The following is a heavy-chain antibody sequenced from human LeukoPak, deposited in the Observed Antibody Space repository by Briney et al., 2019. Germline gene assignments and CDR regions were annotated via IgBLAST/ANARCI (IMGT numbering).Heavy chain of an antibody. CDR1: GFTFSSYA. CDR2: ISYDGSNK. D-gene: IGHD1-14*01. CDR3: AGPPSPDRYYFDY. V-gene: IGHV3-30*04. Sequence: GGSLRLSCAASGFTFSSYAMHWVRQAPGKGLEWVAVISYDGSNKYYADSVKGRFTISRDNSKNTLYLQMNSLRAEDTAVYYCAGPPSPDRYYFDYWGQGTLVTVSS. J-gene: IGHJ4*02.